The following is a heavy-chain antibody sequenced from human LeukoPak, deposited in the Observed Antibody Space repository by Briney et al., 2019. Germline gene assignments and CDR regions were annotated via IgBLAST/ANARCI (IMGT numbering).Heavy chain of an antibody. D-gene: IGHD2-21*02. Sequence: TSVKVSCKASGFTFTSSAMQWVRQARGQRLEWIGWIVVGSSKTSYAQKFQERVTITRDMSTRAAYMELSSLRPEDTAVYYCAASWCGDCYSTYNGIDVRGQGTLVTVSS. CDR1: GFTFTSSA. CDR3: AASWCGDCYSTYNGIDV. CDR2: IVVGSSKT. V-gene: IGHV1-58*02. J-gene: IGHJ4*02.